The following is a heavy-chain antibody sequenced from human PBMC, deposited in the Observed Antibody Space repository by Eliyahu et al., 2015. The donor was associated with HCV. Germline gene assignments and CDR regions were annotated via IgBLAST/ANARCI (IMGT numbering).Heavy chain of an antibody. V-gene: IGHV3-11*05. CDR3: ARTEGVIGVFHWFDP. Sequence: QVQLVESGGGLVKPGGSLRLSCAASGFTFSDYYMSWIRQAPGKGLEWVSYISSSSSYTNYADSVKGRFTISRDNAKNSLYLQMNSLRAEDTAVYYCARTEGVIGVFHWFDPWGQGTLVTVSS. D-gene: IGHD3-22*01. J-gene: IGHJ5*02. CDR2: ISSSSSYT. CDR1: GFTFSDYY.